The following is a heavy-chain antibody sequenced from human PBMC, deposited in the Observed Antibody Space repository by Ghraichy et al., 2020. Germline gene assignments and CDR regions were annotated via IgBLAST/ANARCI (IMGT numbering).Heavy chain of an antibody. Sequence: GGSLRLSCAASGFTVSSNYMSWVRQAPGKGLEWVSVIYSGGSTYYADSVKGRFTISRHNSKNTLYLQMNSLRAEDTAVYYCARDQYYYDSSGYQLPGYYYYGMDVWGQGTTVTVSS. D-gene: IGHD3-22*01. CDR2: IYSGGST. CDR3: ARDQYYYDSSGYQLPGYYYYGMDV. V-gene: IGHV3-53*04. J-gene: IGHJ6*02. CDR1: GFTVSSNY.